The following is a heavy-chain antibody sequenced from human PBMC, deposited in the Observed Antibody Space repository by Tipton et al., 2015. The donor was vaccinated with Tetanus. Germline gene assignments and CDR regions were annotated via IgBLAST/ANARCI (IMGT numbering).Heavy chain of an antibody. CDR1: GYNFTHYS. J-gene: IGHJ2*01. D-gene: IGHD3-9*01. CDR3: ARRRSAILSGNYHWYFDL. Sequence: QSGPEVKKPGESLKISCRGSGYNFTHYSIGWVRQMPGKGLEWVGIIDPRDSETFQGHVTISADKSISTAHLRWSSLEASDTAIYYCARRRSAILSGNYHWYFDLWGRGTLVTVSS. CDR2: IDPRDSET. V-gene: IGHV5-51*01.